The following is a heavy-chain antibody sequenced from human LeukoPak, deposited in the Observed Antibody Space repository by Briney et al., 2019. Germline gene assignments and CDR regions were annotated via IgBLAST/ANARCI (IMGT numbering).Heavy chain of an antibody. CDR2: VYNSENT. Sequence: SETLSLTCTVSGGSISIYYWSWIRQPPGKGLEWIGYVYNSENTNYNPSLKSRATISADTSKNQFSLKLNSVTAADTAVYYCASDGPGKWRVNWGQGTLVTVSS. V-gene: IGHV4-59*01. D-gene: IGHD6-19*01. CDR3: ASDGPGKWRVN. J-gene: IGHJ4*02. CDR1: GGSISIYY.